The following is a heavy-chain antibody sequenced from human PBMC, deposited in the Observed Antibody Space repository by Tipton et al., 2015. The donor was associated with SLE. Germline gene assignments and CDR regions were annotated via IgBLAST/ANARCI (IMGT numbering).Heavy chain of an antibody. V-gene: IGHV4-59*07. CDR3: ARKIGGTFDI. J-gene: IGHJ3*02. CDR1: GGSFSGYY. Sequence: TLSLTCAVYGGSFSGYYWSWIRQPPGKGLEWIGHIYYSGNTNYNPSLKSRVTISVDTSKNQFSLKLSSVTAADTAVYYCARKIGGTFDIWGRGTMVTVSS. CDR2: IYYSGNT. D-gene: IGHD1-26*01.